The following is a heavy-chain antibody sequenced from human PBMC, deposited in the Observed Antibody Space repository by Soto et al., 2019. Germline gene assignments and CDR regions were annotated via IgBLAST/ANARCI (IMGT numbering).Heavy chain of an antibody. J-gene: IGHJ6*02. CDR2: INPSGGST. CDR1: GYTFTSYY. V-gene: IGHV1-46*01. CDR3: ARDGVTIFGVVIPNYYYYGMDV. D-gene: IGHD3-3*01. Sequence: ASVKVSCKASGYTFTSYYMHWVRQDPGQGLEWMGIINPSGGSTSYAQKFQGRVTMTRDTSTSTVYMELSSLRSEDTAVYYCARDGVTIFGVVIPNYYYYGMDVWGQGTTVTVSS.